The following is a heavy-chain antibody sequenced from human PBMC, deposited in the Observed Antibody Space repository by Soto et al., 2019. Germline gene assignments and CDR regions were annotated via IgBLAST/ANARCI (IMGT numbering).Heavy chain of an antibody. CDR1: GVTFNRLS. CDR3: ASPRQYGEYNFDF. J-gene: IGHJ4*02. Sequence: GSLRLSCAASGVTFNRLSMNWVRQAPGKGLEWVSFISDSSSTIYYADSVKGRFTISRDNAKDSLFLQMNSLRAEDTAMYYCASPRQYGEYNFDFWGQGTLVTVSS. V-gene: IGHV3-48*01. D-gene: IGHD4-17*01. CDR2: ISDSSSTI.